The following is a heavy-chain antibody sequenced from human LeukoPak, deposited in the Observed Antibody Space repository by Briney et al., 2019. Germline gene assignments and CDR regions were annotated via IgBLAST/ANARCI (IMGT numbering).Heavy chain of an antibody. J-gene: IGHJ3*02. CDR1: GGSISSYY. CDR2: IYYSGST. V-gene: IGHV4-59*08. D-gene: IGHD3-22*01. CDR3: ARSDLPYYYDSSGPPAAFDI. Sequence: SETLSLTCTVSGGSISSYYWSWIRQPPGKGLEWIGYIYYSGSTNYNPSLKSRATISVDTSKNQFSLKLSSVTAADTAVYYCARSDLPYYYDSSGPPAAFDIWGQGTMVTVSS.